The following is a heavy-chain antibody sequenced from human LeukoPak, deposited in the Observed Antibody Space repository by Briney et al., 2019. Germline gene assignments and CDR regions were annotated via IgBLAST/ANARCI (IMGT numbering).Heavy chain of an antibody. CDR2: ISAYNGDT. CDR3: ARGGATYSLFDS. J-gene: IGHJ4*02. V-gene: IGHV1-18*01. Sequence: GASVRVSCKASGYTFTSYGITWVRQAPGQGLEWMGWISAYNGDTNYAQKLQGRVTMTADTSTSTAYMELRSLRSDDTAVYYCARGGATYSLFDSWGQGTLVTVSS. D-gene: IGHD1-26*01. CDR1: GYTFTSYG.